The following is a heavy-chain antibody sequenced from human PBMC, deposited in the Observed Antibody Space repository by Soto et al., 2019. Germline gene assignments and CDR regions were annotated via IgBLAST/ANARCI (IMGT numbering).Heavy chain of an antibody. D-gene: IGHD6-19*01. Sequence: LSLTCTVSGGSISSGGYYWSWIRQHPGKGLEWIGYIYYSGSTYYNPSLKSRVTISVDTSKNQFSLKLSSVTAADTAVYYCARGSGIAVAGNLPHWGQGTLVTFSS. CDR3: ARGSGIAVAGNLPH. CDR2: IYYSGST. J-gene: IGHJ4*02. V-gene: IGHV4-31*03. CDR1: GGSISSGGYY.